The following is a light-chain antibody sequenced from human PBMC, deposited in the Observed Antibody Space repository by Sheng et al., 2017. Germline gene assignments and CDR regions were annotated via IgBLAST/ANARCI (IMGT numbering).Light chain of an antibody. V-gene: IGKV1-5*03. J-gene: IGKJ1*01. CDR2: RAS. CDR1: QSISSW. Sequence: DIQMTQSPSTLSASEGDRVTLACRASQSISSWLAWYQQKPGKAPKLLIYRASSLESGVPSRFSGSGSGTEFTLTISSLQPDDFATYYCQQSYSTPPTFGQGTKVEIK. CDR3: QQSYSTPPT.